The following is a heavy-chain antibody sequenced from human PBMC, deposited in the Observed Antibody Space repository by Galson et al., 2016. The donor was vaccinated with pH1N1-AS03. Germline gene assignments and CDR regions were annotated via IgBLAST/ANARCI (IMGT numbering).Heavy chain of an antibody. Sequence: TLSLTCTVSGDSISGGSYFWSWIRQPAGRGLEWIGRVYSTGRSNYNPSLSSRVTIPLDTSKNQFSLKLTSVTAADTAVYFCARDRGDLDYWGQGALVTVSS. J-gene: IGHJ4*02. D-gene: IGHD5-12*01. CDR1: GDSISGGSYF. CDR3: ARDRGDLDY. CDR2: VYSTGRS. V-gene: IGHV4-61*02.